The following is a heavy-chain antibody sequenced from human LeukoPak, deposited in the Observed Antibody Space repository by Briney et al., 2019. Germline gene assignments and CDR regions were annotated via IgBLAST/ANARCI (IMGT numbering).Heavy chain of an antibody. D-gene: IGHD3-22*01. Sequence: GASVKVSCNASGYSVTSYDINWVRQATGQGLEWMGWMNTNSGNTGYAPKFQGRVTMTRDTSIGTAYMELSSLRSEDTAVYYCARDYFDSSGSISSIYGLDVWGQGTTVIVSS. J-gene: IGHJ6*02. CDR2: MNTNSGNT. CDR1: GYSVTSYD. CDR3: ARDYFDSSGSISSIYGLDV. V-gene: IGHV1-8*01.